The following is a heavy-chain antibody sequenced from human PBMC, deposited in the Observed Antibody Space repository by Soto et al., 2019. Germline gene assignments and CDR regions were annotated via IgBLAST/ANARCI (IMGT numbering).Heavy chain of an antibody. J-gene: IGHJ6*02. Sequence: PGGSLRLSCAASGFTFSDYYMSWIRQAPGKGLEWVSYISSSSYTNYADSVKGRFTISRDNAKNSLYLQMNSLRAEDTAVYYCARDLLAVTTGYYYGMDVWGQGTTVTVSS. CDR1: GFTFSDYY. CDR2: ISSSSYT. D-gene: IGHD4-17*01. CDR3: ARDLLAVTTGYYYGMDV. V-gene: IGHV3-11*06.